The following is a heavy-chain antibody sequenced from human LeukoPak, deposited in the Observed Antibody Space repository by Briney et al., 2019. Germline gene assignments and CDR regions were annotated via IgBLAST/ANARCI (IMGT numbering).Heavy chain of an antibody. CDR2: IYYSGST. CDR1: GGPISSYY. Sequence: PSETLSLTCTASGGPISSYYWSWIRQPPGKGLEWIGYIYYSGSTNYNPSLKSRVTISVDTSKNQFSLKLSSVTAADTAVYYCARVLRRDYYYYYMDVWGKGTTVTVSS. D-gene: IGHD1-26*01. J-gene: IGHJ6*03. V-gene: IGHV4-59*01. CDR3: ARVLRRDYYYYYMDV.